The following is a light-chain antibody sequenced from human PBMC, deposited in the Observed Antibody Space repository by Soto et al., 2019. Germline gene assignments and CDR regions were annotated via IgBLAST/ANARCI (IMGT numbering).Light chain of an antibody. CDR2: AAS. J-gene: IGKJ5*01. V-gene: IGKV1-12*01. CDR3: LQVQSFPRT. CDR1: QSISSW. Sequence: DIQMTQSPSTLSASVGDRVTITCRASQSISSWLAWYQQKPGKAPKLLIYAASSLQSGVPSRFSGSGSGTDFTLTISSLQPEDSATYYCLQVQSFPRTFGQGTRLEIK.